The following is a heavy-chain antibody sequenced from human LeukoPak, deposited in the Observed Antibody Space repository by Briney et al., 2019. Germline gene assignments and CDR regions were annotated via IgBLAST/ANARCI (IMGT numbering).Heavy chain of an antibody. CDR3: ARRGYCSSTSCYPPLYYFDY. D-gene: IGHD2-2*01. Sequence: SETLSLTCTVSGGSISSSSYYWGWIRQPPGKGLEWIGSIYYSGSTYYNPSLKRRVTISVDTSKNQFSLKLSSVTAADTAVYYCARRGYCSSTSCYPPLYYFDYWGQGTLVTVSS. V-gene: IGHV4-39*01. CDR2: IYYSGST. J-gene: IGHJ4*02. CDR1: GGSISSSSYY.